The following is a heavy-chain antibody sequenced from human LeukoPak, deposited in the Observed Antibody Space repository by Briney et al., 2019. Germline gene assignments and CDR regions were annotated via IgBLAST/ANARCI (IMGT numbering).Heavy chain of an antibody. D-gene: IGHD6-19*01. CDR1: GFAFSSYA. V-gene: IGHV3-23*01. CDR3: AKDLRGVQWLVPAN. J-gene: IGHJ4*02. CDR2: ISGSGGST. Sequence: GSLRLSCAASGFAFSSYAMSWVRQAPGKGLEWVSAISGSGGSTYYADSVKGRFTISRDNSKNTLYLQMNSLRAEDTAVYYCAKDLRGVQWLVPANWGQGTLVTVSS.